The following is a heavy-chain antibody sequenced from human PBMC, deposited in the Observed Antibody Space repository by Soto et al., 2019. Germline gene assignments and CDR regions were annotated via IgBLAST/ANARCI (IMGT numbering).Heavy chain of an antibody. CDR2: ISAYNGNT. CDR1: GYSFATSG. V-gene: IGHV1-18*01. Sequence: QVKLVQSGTEVKKPGASMKVSCKASGYSFATSGISWVRPAPGQGLEWMGWISAYNGNTNYDQKLQDRIIMTTDTSTSTAYLELRSLRSDDTAVYYCARAGQYYDRSGYADWGQGTLVTVSS. D-gene: IGHD3-22*01. J-gene: IGHJ4*02. CDR3: ARAGQYYDRSGYAD.